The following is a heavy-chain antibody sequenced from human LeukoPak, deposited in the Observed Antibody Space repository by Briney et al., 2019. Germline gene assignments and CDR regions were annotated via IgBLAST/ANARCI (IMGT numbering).Heavy chain of an antibody. Sequence: PSETLSLTCTVSGGSISSGGYYWSWIRQPPGTGLEWIGYIYYSGSTNYNPSLKSRVTISIDTSKNQFSLKLNSVTAADTAVYYCARYSGSYDYYYYGLDVWGQGTTVAVSS. D-gene: IGHD1-26*01. J-gene: IGHJ6*02. CDR2: IYYSGST. CDR3: ARYSGSYDYYYYGLDV. CDR1: GGSISSGGYY. V-gene: IGHV4-61*08.